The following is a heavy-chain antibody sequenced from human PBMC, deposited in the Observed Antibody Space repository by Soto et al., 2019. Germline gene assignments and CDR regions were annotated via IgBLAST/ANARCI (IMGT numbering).Heavy chain of an antibody. J-gene: IGHJ3*02. Sequence: EVQVVESGGGLVQPGGSLRLSCAASGFNVGSSYMSWVRQAPGKGLEWVSDIYTGGSTYSADAVKGRFTISRHRSKNTRYIQMNSVEAEDTAVYTCATFYDSRGFTSSDAVDIWGPGTKVTVSS. CDR1: GFNVGSSY. CDR3: ATFYDSRGFTSSDAVDI. V-gene: IGHV3-53*04. CDR2: IYTGGST. D-gene: IGHD3-22*01.